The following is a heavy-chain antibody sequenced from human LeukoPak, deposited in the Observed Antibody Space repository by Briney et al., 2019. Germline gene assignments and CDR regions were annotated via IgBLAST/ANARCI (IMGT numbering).Heavy chain of an antibody. CDR3: ARDGANCSSTSCYRVWYYYYGMDV. D-gene: IGHD2-2*01. V-gene: IGHV3-21*01. Sequence: GGSLRLSCTASGFTFSSYSMNWARHARGKGLEWVSSISSSSSYIYYADSVKGRFTISRDNAKNSLYLQMNSLRVEDTAVYYCARDGANCSSTSCYRVWYYYYGMDVWGKGATVTVSS. CDR1: GFTFSSYS. CDR2: ISSSSSYI. J-gene: IGHJ6*04.